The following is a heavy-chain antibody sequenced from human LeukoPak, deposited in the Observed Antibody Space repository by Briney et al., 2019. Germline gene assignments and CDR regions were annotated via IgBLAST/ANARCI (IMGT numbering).Heavy chain of an antibody. CDR1: GFTFSSYW. J-gene: IGHJ4*02. D-gene: IGHD1-26*01. V-gene: IGHV3-74*01. CDR3: AREGWELLRIYVG. Sequence: GGSLRLSCAASGFTFSSYWMHWVRQAPGKGLVWVSRINSGGSSTIYADSVKGRFTISRDNAKNTLHLQMNSLRAEDTAVYYCAREGWELLRIYVGWGQGTLVTVSS. CDR2: INSGGSST.